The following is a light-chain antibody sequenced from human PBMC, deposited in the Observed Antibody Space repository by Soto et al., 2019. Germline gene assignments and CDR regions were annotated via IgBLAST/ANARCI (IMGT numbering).Light chain of an antibody. J-gene: IGKJ1*01. Sequence: EIVLTQSPGTLSLSPGERATLSCRASQSVSSSYLAWYQQKPGQAPRLLIYGASSRAAGIPDRFSGTGSGTDFPLTISRLEPEDFAVYYCPSGWTLGQGTKVDIK. CDR3: PSGWT. V-gene: IGKV3-20*01. CDR1: QSVSSSY. CDR2: GAS.